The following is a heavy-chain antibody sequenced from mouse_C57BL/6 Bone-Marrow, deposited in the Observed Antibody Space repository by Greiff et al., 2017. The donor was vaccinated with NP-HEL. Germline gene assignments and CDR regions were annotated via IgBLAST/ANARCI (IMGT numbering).Heavy chain of an antibody. Sequence: EVQVVESGGDLVKPGGSLKLSCAASGFTFSSYGMSWVRQTPDKRLEWVATISSGGSYTYYPDSVKGRFTISRDNAKNTLYLQISSLKSEDTAMYYYARYALYYFDYWGQGTTLTVSS. CDR1: GFTFSSYG. V-gene: IGHV5-6*01. CDR3: ARYALYYFDY. D-gene: IGHD2-10*02. CDR2: ISSGGSYT. J-gene: IGHJ2*01.